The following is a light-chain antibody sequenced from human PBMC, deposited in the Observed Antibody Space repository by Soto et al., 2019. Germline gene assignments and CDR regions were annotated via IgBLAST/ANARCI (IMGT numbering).Light chain of an antibody. V-gene: IGKV1-8*01. CDR1: QGISSY. CDR2: AAS. Sequence: AIRMTQSPSSLSASTGDRVTITCRASQGISSYLAWYQQKPGKVPKLLIYAASTLQSWVSSRFSGSGSGTDFTFTISSLEPEDAATYYCQNYDGAPLTFGGGTKVDIK. J-gene: IGKJ4*01. CDR3: QNYDGAPLT.